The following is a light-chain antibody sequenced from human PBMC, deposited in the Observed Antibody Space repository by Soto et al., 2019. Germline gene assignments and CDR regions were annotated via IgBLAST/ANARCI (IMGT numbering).Light chain of an antibody. J-gene: IGLJ1*01. CDR2: EVS. Sequence: ALTQPASVSGSPGQSITISCTGTSSDVGGYNYVSWYQQHPGKAPKLMIYEVSNRPSGVSNRFSGSKSGNTASLTISGLQAEDEADYYCSSYTSSSTFPFGTGTKVTVL. CDR1: SSDVGGYNY. V-gene: IGLV2-14*01. CDR3: SSYTSSSTFP.